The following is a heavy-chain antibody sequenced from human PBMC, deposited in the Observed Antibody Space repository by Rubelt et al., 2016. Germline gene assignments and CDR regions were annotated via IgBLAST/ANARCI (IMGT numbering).Heavy chain of an antibody. Sequence: QVQLVESGGGVVQPGRSLRLSCAASGFTFSSYAMHWVRQAPGKGLEWVAVISYDGSNKYYADSVKGRFTISRDNSKNTLYLQMNSLRAEDTAVYYCARVGPIEDIVVVPAAMGGSRYYGMDVWGQGTTVTVSS. D-gene: IGHD2-2*01. J-gene: IGHJ6*02. CDR2: ISYDGSNK. V-gene: IGHV3-30*04. CDR3: ARVGPIEDIVVVPAAMGGSRYYGMDV. CDR1: GFTFSSYA.